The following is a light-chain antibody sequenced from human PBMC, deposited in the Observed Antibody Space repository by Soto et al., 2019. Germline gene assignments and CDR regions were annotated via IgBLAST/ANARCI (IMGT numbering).Light chain of an antibody. CDR1: SSDVGGYNY. Sequence: QSALTQPPSAPGSLGQSVTISCTGTSSDVGGYNYVSWHQQHPGKAPKVMIYEVTKRPPGVPDRFSGSKSGNTASLTVSGLQAEDEADYYCSSFAGGGNPVLLGGGTKVTVL. CDR2: EVT. CDR3: SSFAGGGNPVL. V-gene: IGLV2-8*01. J-gene: IGLJ2*01.